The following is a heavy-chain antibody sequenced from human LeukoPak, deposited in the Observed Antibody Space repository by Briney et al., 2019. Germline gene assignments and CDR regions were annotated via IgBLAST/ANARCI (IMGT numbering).Heavy chain of an antibody. CDR3: ARHTSGRWYFDY. D-gene: IGHD1-26*01. Sequence: GGSLRLSCAASGFTFSSYGMHWVRQAPGKGLEWVSSISSSSSYIYYADSLKGRFTISRDNAKNSLYLQMNSLRAEDTAVYYCARHTSGRWYFDYWGQGTLVTVSS. CDR2: ISSSSSYI. J-gene: IGHJ4*02. V-gene: IGHV3-21*01. CDR1: GFTFSSYG.